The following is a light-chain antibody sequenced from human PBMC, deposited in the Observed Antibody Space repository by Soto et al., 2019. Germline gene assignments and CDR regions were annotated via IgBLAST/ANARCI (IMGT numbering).Light chain of an antibody. Sequence: DILMTQSPATLSASPGDRVTISCRASQSLGTWLAWYQQKPVQAPKLLIYKASSLESGVPSRFTGSGYGTKFTLTIASLQPDDFATYYCQHYRTFGQGTKLECK. V-gene: IGKV1-5*03. CDR3: QHYRT. CDR2: KAS. J-gene: IGKJ1*01. CDR1: QSLGTW.